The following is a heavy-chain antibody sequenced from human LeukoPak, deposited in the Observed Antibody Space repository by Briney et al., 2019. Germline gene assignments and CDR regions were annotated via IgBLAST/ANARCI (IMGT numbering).Heavy chain of an antibody. V-gene: IGHV3-30*02. CDR2: IWYDGSNK. Sequence: GSLRLSCAASGFTFSSYGMHWVRQAPGKGLEWVAVIWYDGSNKYYADSVKGRFTISRDNSKNTLYLQMNSLRAEDTAVYYCAKAMWESGDYYFDYWGQGTLVTVSS. CDR1: GFTFSSYG. J-gene: IGHJ4*02. CDR3: AKAMWESGDYYFDY. D-gene: IGHD1-26*01.